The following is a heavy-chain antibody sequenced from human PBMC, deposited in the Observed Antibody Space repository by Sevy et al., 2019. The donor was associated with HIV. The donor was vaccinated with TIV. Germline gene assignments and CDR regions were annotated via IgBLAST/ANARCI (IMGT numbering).Heavy chain of an antibody. D-gene: IGHD1-26*01. J-gene: IGHJ6*02. Sequence: GGSLRLSCTGSGFSFSYYDIHWVRQAPGKGLDWVALISYDGINEYYADSVKGRFTISRDNSKNTVYLEMNRLRNEDTAIYFCANAYSGSYSHSYLYALDVWGQGTTVTVSS. CDR3: ANAYSGSYSHSYLYALDV. V-gene: IGHV3-30*18. CDR2: ISYDGINE. CDR1: GFSFSYYD.